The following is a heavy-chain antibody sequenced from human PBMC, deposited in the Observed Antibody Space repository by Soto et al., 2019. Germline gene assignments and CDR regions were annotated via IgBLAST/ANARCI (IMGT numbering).Heavy chain of an antibody. D-gene: IGHD3-10*01. CDR1: GYTFTSYG. CDR2: ISAYNGNT. CDR3: VGVGFYYGSGSYLYYYYGMDV. V-gene: IGHV1-18*01. Sequence: ASVKVSCKASGYTFTSYGISWVRQAPGQGLEWMGWISAYNGNTNYAQKLQGRVTMTTDTSTSTAYMELRSLRSDDTAVYYCVGVGFYYGSGSYLYYYYGMDVWGQGTTVTVSS. J-gene: IGHJ6*02.